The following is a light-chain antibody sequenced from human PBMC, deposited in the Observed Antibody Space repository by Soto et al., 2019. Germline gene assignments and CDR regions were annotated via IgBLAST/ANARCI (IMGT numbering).Light chain of an antibody. CDR1: SSNIGNNY. Sequence: QSVLTQPPSVSAAPGQKVTISCSGSSSNIGNNYVSWYQQLPGTAPKLLIYDNNKRPSGIPDRFSGSKSGTSATLGITGLQTGDGADYYCGTWDSSLSVVVFGGGTKVTVL. CDR2: DNN. V-gene: IGLV1-51*01. CDR3: GTWDSSLSVVV. J-gene: IGLJ2*01.